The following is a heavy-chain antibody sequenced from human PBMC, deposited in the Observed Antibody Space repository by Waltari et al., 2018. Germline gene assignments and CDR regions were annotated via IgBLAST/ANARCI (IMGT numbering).Heavy chain of an antibody. CDR2: MQYRGST. V-gene: IGHV4-39*01. Sequence: QLQLQESGPGLVKPSATLSLPCTVPGGSISTNYNWGWIRQPPGKGLGWMGNMQYRGSTFYNPSLKSRVTISLDTSKNQFSLRLSSVGAADTAVYFCGRIAFGDDGGYFQHWGQGTLVTVSS. CDR3: GRIAFGDDGGYFQH. CDR1: GGSISTNYN. D-gene: IGHD4-17*01. J-gene: IGHJ1*01.